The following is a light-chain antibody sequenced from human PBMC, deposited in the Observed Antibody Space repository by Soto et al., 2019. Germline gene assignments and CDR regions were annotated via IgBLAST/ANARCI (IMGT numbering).Light chain of an antibody. Sequence: DIQMTQSPSTLSVSVGDRVTITCRASQSIITSLAWYQQKPGKAPKLLIYKASILESGVPSRFSGSGSGTEFTLTVRSLQPDDFATYYCQQYNGYSTWKFGQGTKVDIK. CDR1: QSIITS. V-gene: IGKV1-5*03. CDR3: QQYNGYSTWK. CDR2: KAS. J-gene: IGKJ1*01.